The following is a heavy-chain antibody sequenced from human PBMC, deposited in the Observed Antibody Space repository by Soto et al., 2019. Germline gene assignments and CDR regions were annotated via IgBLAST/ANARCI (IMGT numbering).Heavy chain of an antibody. Sequence: QVQLVESGGGVVQPGRSLRLSCAASGFNFSSYVMHWVRQAPGKGLEWVAVIWYDGGNKYYADSVKGRFTISRDNXXXXXXXXXXXXXXXXXXXXXCARDGQWLPRDGLRSSYYFDYWGQGTLVTVSS. CDR3: ARDGQWLPRDGLRSSYYFDY. D-gene: IGHD6-19*01. J-gene: IGHJ4*02. CDR1: GFNFSSYV. CDR2: IWYDGGNK. V-gene: IGHV3-33*03.